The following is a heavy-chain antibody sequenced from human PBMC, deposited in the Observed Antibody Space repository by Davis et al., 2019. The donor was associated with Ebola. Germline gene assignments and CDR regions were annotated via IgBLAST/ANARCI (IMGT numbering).Heavy chain of an antibody. D-gene: IGHD5-12*01. CDR2: INSGGGRT. Sequence: GESLKISCAASGFTFSSYWMHWVRQAPGKWLVWVSRINSGGGRTTYADSVKGRFTISRDNAKNTLYLQMNSLRAEDTAVYYCARGGYSGYATPEYNWFDPWGQGTLVTVSS. CDR1: GFTFSSYW. V-gene: IGHV3-74*03. J-gene: IGHJ5*02. CDR3: ARGGYSGYATPEYNWFDP.